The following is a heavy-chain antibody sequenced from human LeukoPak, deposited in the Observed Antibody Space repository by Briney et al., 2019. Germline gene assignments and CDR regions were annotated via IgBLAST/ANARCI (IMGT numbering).Heavy chain of an antibody. CDR1: GFTFSGYG. V-gene: IGHV3-30*02. CDR3: AKPDTAMVKGDAFDI. CDR2: IRYDGSNK. D-gene: IGHD5-18*01. Sequence: PGGSLRLSCAASGFTFSGYGMHWVRQAPGKGLEWVAFIRYDGSNKYYADSVKGRFTISRDNSKNTLYLQMNSLRAEDTAVYYCAKPDTAMVKGDAFDIWGQGTMVTVSS. J-gene: IGHJ3*02.